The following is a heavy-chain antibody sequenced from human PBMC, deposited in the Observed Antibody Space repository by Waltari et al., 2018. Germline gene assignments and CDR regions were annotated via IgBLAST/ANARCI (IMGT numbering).Heavy chain of an antibody. CDR3: ARVVGSSDL. V-gene: IGHV3-48*03. CDR1: RFTFSSYG. J-gene: IGHJ5*02. CDR2: ITGSGTTI. Sequence: EVQLVESGGGLVQPGGSLRLSCCASRFTFSSYGLKWVRQGPGKGLEWVASITGSGTTIFYADSVKGRFTISRDNAKNSLYLQMRKLRAEDTAVYDCARVVGSSDLWGQGTLVTVSS. D-gene: IGHD6-6*01.